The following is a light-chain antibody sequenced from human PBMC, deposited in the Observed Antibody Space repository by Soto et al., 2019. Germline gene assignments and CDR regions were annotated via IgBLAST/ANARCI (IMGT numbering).Light chain of an antibody. CDR2: GAS. V-gene: IGKV3-20*01. Sequence: EIVLTQSPGTLSLSPGGRATLSCRASQSVRSSYLAWYQQRPGQAPRLLIFGASIRATGIPDRFSGSGSGTDFTITILELEPEEFAVYYCHHYGSPLTFGGGTKVEIK. J-gene: IGKJ4*01. CDR3: HHYGSPLT. CDR1: QSVRSSY.